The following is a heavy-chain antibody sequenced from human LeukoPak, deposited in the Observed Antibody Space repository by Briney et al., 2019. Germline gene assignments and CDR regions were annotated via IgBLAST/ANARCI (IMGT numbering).Heavy chain of an antibody. J-gene: IGHJ1*01. CDR2: ISYDGSNK. D-gene: IGHD2-15*01. CDR3: AKGGGVVAAKPGGYFQH. CDR1: GFTFSSYG. V-gene: IGHV3-30*18. Sequence: GRSLRLSCAASGFTFSSYGMHWVRQAPGKGLEWVAVISYDGSNKYYADSVEGRFTISRDNSKNTLYLQMNSLRAEDTAVYYCAKGGGVVAAKPGGYFQHWGQGTLVTVSS.